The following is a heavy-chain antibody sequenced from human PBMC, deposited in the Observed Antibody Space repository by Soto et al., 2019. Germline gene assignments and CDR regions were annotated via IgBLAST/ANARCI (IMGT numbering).Heavy chain of an antibody. CDR3: AIPYCSSTFCYAPDY. J-gene: IGHJ4*02. D-gene: IGHD2-2*01. CDR1: GYTFTSFG. CDR2: ISVYNGNT. Sequence: ASVKVSCKASGYTFTSFGISWVRQAPGQGLEWMGWISVYNGNTKYAQKLQGRVTMTTDTSTSTAYMELRSLRSDDTAVYYCAIPYCSSTFCYAPDYWGQGTQVTVSS. V-gene: IGHV1-18*01.